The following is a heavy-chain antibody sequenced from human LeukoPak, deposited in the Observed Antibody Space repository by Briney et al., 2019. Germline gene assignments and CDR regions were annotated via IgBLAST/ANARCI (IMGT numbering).Heavy chain of an antibody. CDR2: ISGSGRST. CDR1: GFTFSSYG. D-gene: IGHD3-22*01. J-gene: IGHJ4*02. Sequence: PGGSLRLSCAASGFTFSSYGMSWVRQAPGKGLEWVSSISGSGRSTNDADAVKGRFTISRDNSKNTLYLQMNRLRVEDTAVYYCAKGVRRSSDYSSPVDYWGQGTLVTVSS. CDR3: AKGVRRSSDYSSPVDY. V-gene: IGHV3-23*01.